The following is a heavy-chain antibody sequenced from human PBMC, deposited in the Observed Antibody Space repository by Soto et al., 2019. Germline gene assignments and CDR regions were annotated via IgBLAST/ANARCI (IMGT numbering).Heavy chain of an antibody. D-gene: IGHD5-12*01. CDR3: ARSTSRDGYNYEYYYGMDV. V-gene: IGHV1-18*01. CDR2: ISSYNGNT. J-gene: IGHJ6*01. Sequence: ASVNVSCKASGYTFTSYGISWVRRAPVEGLEWMGLISSYNGNTNYAQKLQGRVTMTTDTSTSTAYMELRSLRSADTAVYYCARSTSRDGYNYEYYYGMDVWGQGPTVSVS. CDR1: GYTFTSYG.